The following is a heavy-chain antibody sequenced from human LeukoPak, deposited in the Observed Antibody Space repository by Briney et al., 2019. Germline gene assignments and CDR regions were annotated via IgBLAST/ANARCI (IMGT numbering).Heavy chain of an antibody. CDR3: ARDFRTRRTVLHYFDY. V-gene: IGHV4-39*07. CDR2: IYYSGST. J-gene: IGHJ4*02. CDR1: GGSISSSSYY. D-gene: IGHD1-1*01. Sequence: SETLSLTCTVSGGSISSSSYYWGWIRQPPGKGLEWIGSIYYSGSTYYNPSLKSRVTISVDTSKNQFSLKLSSVTAADTAVYYCARDFRTRRTVLHYFDYWGQGTLVTVSS.